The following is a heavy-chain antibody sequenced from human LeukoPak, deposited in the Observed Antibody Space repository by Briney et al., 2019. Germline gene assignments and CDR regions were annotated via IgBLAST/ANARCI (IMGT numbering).Heavy chain of an antibody. J-gene: IGHJ4*02. D-gene: IGHD6-13*01. CDR3: ARDLAAASDY. CDR2: SYYTGNT. Sequence: PSETLSLTCTVSRASVSSDNYYWTWIRQPPGKGLEWIGYSYYTGNTKYNPSLKSRVTVSVGTSKNQFSLKLSSVTAADTAVYYCARDLAAASDYWGQGTLVTVSS. CDR1: RASVSSDNYY. V-gene: IGHV4-61*01.